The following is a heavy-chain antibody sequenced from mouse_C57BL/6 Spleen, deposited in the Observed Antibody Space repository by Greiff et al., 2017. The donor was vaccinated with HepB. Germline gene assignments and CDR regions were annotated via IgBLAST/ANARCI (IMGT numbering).Heavy chain of an antibody. CDR2: ISNGGGST. D-gene: IGHD1-1*01. Sequence: EVKLVESGGGLVQPGGSLKLSCAASGFTFSDYYMYWVRQTPEKRLEWVAYISNGGGSTYYPDTVKGRFTISRDNAKNTLYLQMSRLKSEDTAMYYCARQATTVVPYFDYWGQGTTLTVSS. CDR1: GFTFSDYY. J-gene: IGHJ2*01. CDR3: ARQATTVVPYFDY. V-gene: IGHV5-12*01.